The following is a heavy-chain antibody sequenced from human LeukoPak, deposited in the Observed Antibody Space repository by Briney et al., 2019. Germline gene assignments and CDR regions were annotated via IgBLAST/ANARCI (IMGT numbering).Heavy chain of an antibody. CDR1: GESFSGYY. D-gene: IGHD2-2*01. J-gene: IGHJ4*02. Sequence: KPSETLSLTCAVYGESFSGYYWSWIGQPPGKGLEWIGEINHSGSTNYNPSLKSRVTISVDTSKNQFSLKLSSVTAADTAVYYCARANIVVVPAAMWLAVAGTPYFDYWGQGTLVTVSS. CDR3: ARANIVVVPAAMWLAVAGTPYFDY. CDR2: INHSGST. V-gene: IGHV4-34*01.